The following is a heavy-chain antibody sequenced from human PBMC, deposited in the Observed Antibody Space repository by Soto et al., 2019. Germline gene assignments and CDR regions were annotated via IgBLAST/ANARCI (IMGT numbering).Heavy chain of an antibody. D-gene: IGHD4-17*01. CDR2: ISSSSSYT. J-gene: IGHJ3*02. Sequence: GGSLRLSCAASGFTFSDYYMSWIRQAPGKGLEWVSYISSSSSYTNYADSVKGRFTISRDNAKNSLYLQMNSLRAEDTAVYYCARSGTTVKKCCAFDIWGQGTMVTVSS. CDR3: ARSGTTVKKCCAFDI. V-gene: IGHV3-11*06. CDR1: GFTFSDYY.